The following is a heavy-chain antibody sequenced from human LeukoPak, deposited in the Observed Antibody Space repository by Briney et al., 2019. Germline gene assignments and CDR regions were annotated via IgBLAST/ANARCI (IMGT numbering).Heavy chain of an antibody. CDR1: GGSINNYY. Sequence: SETLSLTCTVSGGSINNYYWSWIRQPAGKGLEWIGRIYTSGSTNYNPSLKSRVTISVDTSKNQFSLKLSSVTAADAAVYYCARHDGIVGATDAFDIWGQGTMVTVSS. CDR3: ARHDGIVGATDAFDI. CDR2: IYTSGST. V-gene: IGHV4-4*07. J-gene: IGHJ3*02. D-gene: IGHD1-26*01.